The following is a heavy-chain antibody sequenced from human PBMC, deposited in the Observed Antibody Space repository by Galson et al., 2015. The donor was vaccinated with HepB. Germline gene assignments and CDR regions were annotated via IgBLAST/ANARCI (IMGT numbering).Heavy chain of an antibody. V-gene: IGHV1-18*01. J-gene: IGHJ4*02. CDR2: ISAYNGNT. CDR1: GYTFTSYG. D-gene: IGHD3-16*02. Sequence: SVKVSCKASGYTFTSYGISWVRQAPGQGLEWMGWISAYNGNTNYAQKLQGRVTMTTDTSTSTAYMELRSLRSDDTAVYYCARDRTMITFGGVIVTIDYWGQGTLVTVSS. CDR3: ARDRTMITFGGVIVTIDY.